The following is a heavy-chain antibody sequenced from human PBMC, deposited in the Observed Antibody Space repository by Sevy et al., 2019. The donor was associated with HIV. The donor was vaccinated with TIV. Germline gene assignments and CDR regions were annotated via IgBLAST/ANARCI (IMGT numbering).Heavy chain of an antibody. CDR3: ARVDSSGWSDY. J-gene: IGHJ4*02. CDR1: GYSMTSGYF. CDR2: LYHSGTT. Sequence: SETLSLTCAVSGYSMTSGYFWGWIRQSPGKGLEWIGSLYHSGTTYYRPSLKSRVTLSVDTSKNQFSLKVRSVTAADTAVYYCARVDSSGWSDYWGQGTLVTVSS. D-gene: IGHD6-13*01. V-gene: IGHV4-38-2*01.